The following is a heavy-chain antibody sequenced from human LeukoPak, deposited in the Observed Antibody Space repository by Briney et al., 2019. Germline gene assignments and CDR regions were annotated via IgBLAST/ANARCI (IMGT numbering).Heavy chain of an antibody. V-gene: IGHV5-51*01. CDR2: IYPGDSET. J-gene: IGHJ3*02. D-gene: IGHD1-26*01. Sequence: GESLKISCKGSGYSFTTYWIAWLRQMPGKGLEWMGIIYPGDSETRYSPSFQGQVTISADKSISTAYLQWSSLKASDTAMYYCARPGMEGATTDAFDIWGQGTMVTVSS. CDR3: ARPGMEGATTDAFDI. CDR1: GYSFTTYW.